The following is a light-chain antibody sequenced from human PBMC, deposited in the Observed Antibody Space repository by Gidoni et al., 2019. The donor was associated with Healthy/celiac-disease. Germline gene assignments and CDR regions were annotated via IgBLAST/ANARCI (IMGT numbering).Light chain of an antibody. Sequence: VTITCRASPSISSLLAWYQQKPGKAPKLLIYMASSLESGVPSRFSGSGSGTEFTLTISSLQPDDFATYYCPQYSCYSLTFGGWTKVEIK. J-gene: IGKJ4*01. V-gene: IGKV1-5*03. CDR2: MAS. CDR3: PQYSCYSLT. CDR1: PSISSL.